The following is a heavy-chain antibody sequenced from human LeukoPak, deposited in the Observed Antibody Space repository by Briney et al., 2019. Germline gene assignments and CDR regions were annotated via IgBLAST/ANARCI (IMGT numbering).Heavy chain of an antibody. J-gene: IGHJ2*01. CDR1: GGSFSGYY. CDR2: INHSGST. Sequence: SETLSLTCAVYGGSFSGYYWSWIRQPPGKGLEWTGEINHSGSTNYNPSLKSRVTISVDTSKNQFSLQLTSVTAADTAVYYCARALLRYDSSSRSLHWHFDLWGRGTLVTVSS. D-gene: IGHD3-22*01. CDR3: ARALLRYDSSSRSLHWHFDL. V-gene: IGHV4-34*01.